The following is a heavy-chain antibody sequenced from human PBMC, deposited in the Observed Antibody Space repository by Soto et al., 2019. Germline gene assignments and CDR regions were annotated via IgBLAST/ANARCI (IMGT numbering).Heavy chain of an antibody. CDR2: ISSSSSTI. Sequence: GGSLRLSCAASRFSFRDYGMHWVRQAPGKGLEWLSYISSSSSTIYYADSVKGRFTISRDNAKNSLYLQMNSLRDEDTAVYYCARDWSGVGALLPDHYYYHGMDVWGQGTTVTVSS. CDR3: ARDWSGVGALLPDHYYYHGMDV. CDR1: RFSFRDYG. D-gene: IGHD1-26*01. V-gene: IGHV3-48*02. J-gene: IGHJ6*02.